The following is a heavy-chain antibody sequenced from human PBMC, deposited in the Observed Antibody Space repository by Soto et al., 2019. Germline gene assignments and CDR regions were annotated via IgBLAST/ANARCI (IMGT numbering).Heavy chain of an antibody. Sequence: ASVKVSCKASGYTFTSYDINLVLQATGQGLELTGWINPNSGNTGHQQKFQGRVTMTTNNAISTPYVELGSGRSDDTAGYYCPRHLLCGPGSYSQAIGAFDIWSQGTMVTV. CDR1: GYTFTSYD. J-gene: IGHJ3*02. CDR2: INPNSGNT. CDR3: PRHLLCGPGSYSQAIGAFDI. V-gene: IGHV1-8*01. D-gene: IGHD3-10*01.